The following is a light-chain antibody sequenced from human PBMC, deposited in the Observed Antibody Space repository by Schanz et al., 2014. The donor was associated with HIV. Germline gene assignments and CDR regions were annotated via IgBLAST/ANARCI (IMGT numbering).Light chain of an antibody. V-gene: IGLV2-11*01. Sequence: QSALTQPRSVSGSPGETVSISCTGTSGYFGGHIYVSWFQHHPGKAPKLLIYDVSQRPSGVPDRFSGSKSGNTASLTISGLLAEDEADYYCSSYADNNKLLFGGGTKLTVL. CDR3: SSYADNNKLL. J-gene: IGLJ2*01. CDR1: SGYFGGHIY. CDR2: DVS.